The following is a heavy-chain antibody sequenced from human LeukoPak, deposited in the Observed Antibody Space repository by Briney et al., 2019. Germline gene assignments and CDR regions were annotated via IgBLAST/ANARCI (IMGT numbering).Heavy chain of an antibody. D-gene: IGHD3-10*01. CDR2: INVDGSTT. CDR1: GFTFSNYW. Sequence: GGSLRLSCAASGFTFSNYWMHWVRQAPGKGLVWVSRINVDGSTTDYADSVKGRFTISRDNAKNTLYVQMNSLRAEDTAVYYCARGDLSFYGSGSFQYWGQGYLVTVSS. J-gene: IGHJ4*02. CDR3: ARGDLSFYGSGSFQY. V-gene: IGHV3-74*01.